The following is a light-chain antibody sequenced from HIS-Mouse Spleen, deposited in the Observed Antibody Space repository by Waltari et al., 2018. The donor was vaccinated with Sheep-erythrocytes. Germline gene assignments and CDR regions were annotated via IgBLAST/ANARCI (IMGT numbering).Light chain of an antibody. J-gene: IGKJ5*01. CDR3: QQANSFPIT. CDR2: SAS. Sequence: AIQLTQSPSSLTASVGDRVTITCRASQGISSALAWYKQKPGKAPKLLIYSASSLQSGVPSRFSGSGSGTDFTLTISSLQPEDFATYYCQQANSFPITFGQGTRLEIK. V-gene: IGKV1-13*02. CDR1: QGISSA.